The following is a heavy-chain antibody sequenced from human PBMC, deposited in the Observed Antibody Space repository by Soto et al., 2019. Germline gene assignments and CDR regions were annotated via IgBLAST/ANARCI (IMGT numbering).Heavy chain of an antibody. CDR1: GGTFSSYA. J-gene: IGHJ3*02. D-gene: IGHD3-22*01. Sequence: QVQLVQSGAEVKKPGSSVKVSCKASGGTFSSYALSWVRQAPGQGLEWMGGIIPIFGTANYAQKFQGRVTMTEDTSTDTAYMELSSLRSEDTTVYYCATGDSSPDDACDIWGQGTMVTVSS. V-gene: IGHV1-69*06. CDR3: ATGDSSPDDACDI. CDR2: IIPIFGTA.